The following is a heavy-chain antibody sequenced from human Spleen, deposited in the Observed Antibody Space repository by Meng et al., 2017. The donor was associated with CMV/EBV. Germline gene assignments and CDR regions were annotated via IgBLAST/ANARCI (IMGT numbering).Heavy chain of an antibody. CDR2: ISSSSSYI. CDR1: TFSNYN. Sequence: TFSNYNMNWVRQAPGKGLELVSSISSSSSYIYYADSVKGRFTISRDNAKDSLYLQMNSLRAEDTAVYYCARVEGITYYDFWSGYSGYWGQGTLVTVSS. V-gene: IGHV3-21*06. D-gene: IGHD3-3*01. J-gene: IGHJ4*02. CDR3: ARVEGITYYDFWSGYSGY.